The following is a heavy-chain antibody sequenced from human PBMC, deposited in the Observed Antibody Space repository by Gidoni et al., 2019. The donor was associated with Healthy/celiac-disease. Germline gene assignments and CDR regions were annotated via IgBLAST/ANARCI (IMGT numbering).Heavy chain of an antibody. V-gene: IGHV5-10-1*03. CDR2: IDPSDSYT. Sequence: EVQLVQSGAEVKKPGESLRISCKGSGYSFTSYWISWVRQMPGKGLEWMGRIDPSDSYTNYSPSFQGHVTISADKSISTAYLQWSSLKASDTAMYYCASGDGYTRGYYYYMDVWGKGTTVTVSS. J-gene: IGHJ6*03. CDR3: ASGDGYTRGYYYYMDV. D-gene: IGHD5-12*01. CDR1: GYSFTSYW.